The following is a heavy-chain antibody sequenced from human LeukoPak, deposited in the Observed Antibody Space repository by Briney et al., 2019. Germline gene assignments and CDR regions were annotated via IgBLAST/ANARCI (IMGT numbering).Heavy chain of an antibody. Sequence: SETLSLTCSVSGGSISSHYWSWIRQAPGKQLEWIGYIYYNGNTNYNSSLKSRVTMSVDTSKNQFSLNLRSVTAADTAVYYCARENSNSWYLDYWGQGTLVTVSS. CDR2: IYYNGNT. CDR1: GGSISSHY. J-gene: IGHJ4*02. D-gene: IGHD6-13*01. CDR3: ARENSNSWYLDY. V-gene: IGHV4-59*11.